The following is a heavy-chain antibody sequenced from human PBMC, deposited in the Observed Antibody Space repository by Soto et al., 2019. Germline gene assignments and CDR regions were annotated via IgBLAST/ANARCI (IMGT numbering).Heavy chain of an antibody. CDR3: ARGSLIHFDY. CDR1: GSTFSGFN. V-gene: IGHV3-48*02. Sequence: PGGSRRLSWAASGSTFSGFNMNWVRQAPGKGLEWVSYINNVGTTIYYADSVKGRFTISRDNAKNSLYLQMNSLRDEDTAVYYCARGSLIHFDYWGLGTLVTVSS. CDR2: INNVGTTI. J-gene: IGHJ4*02.